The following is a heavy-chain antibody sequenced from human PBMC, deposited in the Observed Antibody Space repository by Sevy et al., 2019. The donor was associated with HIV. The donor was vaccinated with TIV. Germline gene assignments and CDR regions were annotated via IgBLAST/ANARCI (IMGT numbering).Heavy chain of an antibody. CDR1: GFSFSAYW. D-gene: IGHD2-2*01. J-gene: IGHJ4*02. CDR2: ISLDGSHI. CDR3: ARGGGIVVPAALELDH. Sequence: GGSLRLSCAASGFSFSAYWMHWVRQVPGKGLVWVARISLDGSHIDYADSVKGRFTISRDNAKNTPSLQMNSLRGEDTAVYYCARGGGIVVPAALELDHWGQGTLVTVSS. V-gene: IGHV3-74*01.